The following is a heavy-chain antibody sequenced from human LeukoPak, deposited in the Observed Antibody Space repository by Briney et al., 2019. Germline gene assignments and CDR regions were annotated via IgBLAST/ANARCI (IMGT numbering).Heavy chain of an antibody. V-gene: IGHV3-23*01. D-gene: IGHD3-22*01. CDR2: ISGSGGST. Sequence: PGGSLRLSCAASGFTFSMYAMNWVRQAPGKGLEWVSGISGSGGSTYYADSVKGRFTISRDNSKNTLYLQMNSLRAEDTAVYYCAKRGGYYYDSSGLFDYWGQGTLVTVSS. CDR3: AKRGGYYYDSSGLFDY. CDR1: GFTFSMYA. J-gene: IGHJ4*02.